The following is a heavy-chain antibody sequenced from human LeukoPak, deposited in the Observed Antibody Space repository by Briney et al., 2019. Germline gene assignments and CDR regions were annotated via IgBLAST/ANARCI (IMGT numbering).Heavy chain of an antibody. J-gene: IGHJ5*02. V-gene: IGHV1-24*01. CDR2: FDPEDAKT. CDR3: ATDLYLYDNSGENAGWFDP. D-gene: IGHD3-22*01. Sequence: ASVKVSCKVSGYTLTELSMHWVRQAPGKGLEWMGGFDPEDAKTIYAQKFQGRVTMTEDTSTDTAYMELSSLRSEDTAVYYCATDLYLYDNSGENAGWFDPWGQGTLVTVSS. CDR1: GYTLTELS.